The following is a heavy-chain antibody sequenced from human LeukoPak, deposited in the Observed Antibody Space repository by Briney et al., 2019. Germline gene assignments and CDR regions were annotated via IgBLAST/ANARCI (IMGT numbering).Heavy chain of an antibody. Sequence: PGGSLRLSCAASGFTVSSNYMSWVRQAPGKGLEWVSVIYSGGSTYYADSVKGRFTISRDNSKNTLYLQMNSLRAEDTAVYYCARVGRELLWFGESLTQESYYYGMDVWGQGTTVTVSS. V-gene: IGHV3-66*01. CDR1: GFTVSSNY. CDR2: IYSGGST. J-gene: IGHJ6*02. D-gene: IGHD3-10*01. CDR3: ARVGRELLWFGESLTQESYYYGMDV.